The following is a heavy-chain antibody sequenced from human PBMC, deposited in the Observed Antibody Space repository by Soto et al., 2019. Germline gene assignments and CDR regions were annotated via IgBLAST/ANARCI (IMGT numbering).Heavy chain of an antibody. V-gene: IGHV3-23*01. CDR3: AKMSDFWSGSPTYHFDF. CDR1: GFTFSSYA. J-gene: IGHJ4*02. D-gene: IGHD3-3*01. Sequence: GGSLRLSCAASGFTFSSYAMSWVRQAPGKGLEWVSVISGSGSSTYYADSVKGRFTISRDNSKKTLYVQMNSLRAEDTAVYYCAKMSDFWSGSPTYHFDFWGQGTQVTVSS. CDR2: ISGSGSST.